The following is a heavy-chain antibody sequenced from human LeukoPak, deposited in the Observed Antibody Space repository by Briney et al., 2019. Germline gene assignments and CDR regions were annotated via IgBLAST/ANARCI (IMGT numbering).Heavy chain of an antibody. CDR3: AREGYSSGWGPYWYFDL. Sequence: ASVKVSCKASGYTFTSYAMNWVRQAPGQGLEWMGWINTNTGNPTYAQGFTGRFVFSLDTSVSTAYLQISSLKAEDTAVYYCAREGYSSGWGPYWYFDLWGRGTLVTVSS. V-gene: IGHV7-4-1*02. D-gene: IGHD6-19*01. J-gene: IGHJ2*01. CDR1: GYTFTSYA. CDR2: INTNTGNP.